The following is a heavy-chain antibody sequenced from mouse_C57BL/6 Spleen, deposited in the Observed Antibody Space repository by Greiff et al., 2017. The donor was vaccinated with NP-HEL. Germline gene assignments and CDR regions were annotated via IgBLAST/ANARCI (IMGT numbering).Heavy chain of an antibody. CDR1: GYTFTSYW. D-gene: IGHD1-1*02. V-gene: IGHV1-64*01. CDR2: IHPNSGST. Sequence: VQLQQPGAELVKPGASVELSCKASGYTFTSYWMHWVKQRPGQGLEWIGMIHPNSGSTNYNEKFKSKATLTVDKSSSTAYMQLSSLTSEDSAVYYCARWVVKGFDYWGQGTTLTVSS. J-gene: IGHJ2*01. CDR3: ARWVVKGFDY.